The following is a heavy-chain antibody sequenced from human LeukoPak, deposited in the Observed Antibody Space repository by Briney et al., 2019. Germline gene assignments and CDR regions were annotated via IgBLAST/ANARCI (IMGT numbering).Heavy chain of an antibody. V-gene: IGHV3-23*01. Sequence: GGSLRLSCVASGFSFDNFAMNWVRQAPGKGLEWVSLIIGSSGSTFYADSVKGRSTISRDKSKNTLYLQMNSLRAEDTAVYYCAKGAYDYIEIAYFDYWGQGGLVTVSS. CDR1: GFSFDNFA. CDR3: AKGAYDYIEIAYFDY. D-gene: IGHD5-12*01. CDR2: IIGSSGST. J-gene: IGHJ4*02.